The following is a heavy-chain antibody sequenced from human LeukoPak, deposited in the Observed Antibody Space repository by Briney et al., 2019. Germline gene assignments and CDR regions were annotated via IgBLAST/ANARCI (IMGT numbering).Heavy chain of an antibody. CDR3: AGRTALGYCSGGSCYSDFDY. V-gene: IGHV4-61*02. Sequence: SETLSLTCTVSGGSISSGSYYWRWIRQPAGKGLEWIGRIYTSGSTNYNPSLKSRVTISVDTSKNQFSLKLSSVTAADTAVYYCAGRTALGYCSGGSCYSDFDYWGQGTLVTVSS. CDR1: GGSISSGSYY. D-gene: IGHD2-15*01. J-gene: IGHJ4*02. CDR2: IYTSGST.